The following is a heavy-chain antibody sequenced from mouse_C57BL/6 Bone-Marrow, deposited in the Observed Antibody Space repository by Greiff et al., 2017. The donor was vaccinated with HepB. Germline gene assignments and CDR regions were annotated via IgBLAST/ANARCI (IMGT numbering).Heavy chain of an antibody. V-gene: IGHV5-16*01. CDR1: GFTFSDYY. D-gene: IGHD1-1*01. CDR2: INYDGSST. J-gene: IGHJ2*01. Sequence: DVQLVESEGGLVQPGRSMKLSCTASGFTFSDYYMAWVRQVPEKGLEWVANINYDGSSTYYLDSLKSRFIISRDNAKNILYLQMSSLKSEDTATYYCARDNYGSSPSYYFDYWGQGTTLTVSS. CDR3: ARDNYGSSPSYYFDY.